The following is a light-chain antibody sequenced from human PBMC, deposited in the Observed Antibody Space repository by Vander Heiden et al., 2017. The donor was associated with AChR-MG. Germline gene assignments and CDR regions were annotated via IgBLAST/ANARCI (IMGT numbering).Light chain of an antibody. CDR3: SSYTSSSTYWV. CDR1: SSDVGGYND. CDR2: DVS. Sequence: QSALPQPASVSGSPGQSLTISCTGTSSDVGGYNDVSWYQQHPGKAPKLMIYDVSNRPSGVSNRFSGSKSGNTASLTISGLQAEDEADYYCSSYTSSSTYWVFGGGTKLTVL. V-gene: IGLV2-14*03. J-gene: IGLJ3*02.